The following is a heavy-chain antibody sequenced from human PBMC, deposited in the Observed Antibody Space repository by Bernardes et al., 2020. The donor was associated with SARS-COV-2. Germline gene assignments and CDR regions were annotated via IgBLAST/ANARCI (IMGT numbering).Heavy chain of an antibody. CDR2: IFFDGSNE. CDR3: TRATKTNCANRICDGRWFDP. D-gene: IGHD1-1*01. Sequence: GGSLRLSCEASGFMLSDYGMHWVRQAPGKGLEWVAGIFFDGSNEYYADSVKGRFTISRDNFRNTLFLQMNVVRGEDTATYYCTRATKTNCANRICDGRWFDPWGRGTLVTVSP. J-gene: IGHJ5*02. CDR1: GFMLSDYG. V-gene: IGHV3-33*01.